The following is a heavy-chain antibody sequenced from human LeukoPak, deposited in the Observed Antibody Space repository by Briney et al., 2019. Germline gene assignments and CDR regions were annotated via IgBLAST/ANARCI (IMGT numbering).Heavy chain of an antibody. CDR3: ATEIVGYGDVHYFDS. D-gene: IGHD4-17*01. J-gene: IGHJ4*02. CDR2: FNPEDAET. CDR1: GYTLTEIS. Sequence: GASVKVSCKVSGYTLTEISMHGVRQAPGQGLEWMGGFNPEDAETIYARSFQGRLTVTEDTSTDTAYMELSSLRSEDTAMYYCATEIVGYGDVHYFDSWGQGTLVTVSS. V-gene: IGHV1-24*01.